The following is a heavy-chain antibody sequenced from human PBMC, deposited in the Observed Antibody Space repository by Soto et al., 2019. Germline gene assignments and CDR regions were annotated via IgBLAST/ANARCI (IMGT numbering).Heavy chain of an antibody. Sequence: QVQLQESGPGLVKPSQTLSLTCTVSGGSISSGDYYWSWIRQPPGKGLEWIGYIYYSGSTYYNPSIKSRVTISVDTSKNQFALKLSSVTAADTAVYYCARATGAEVLDYYYDSSGYQDWYFDLWGRGTLVTVSS. CDR3: ARATGAEVLDYYYDSSGYQDWYFDL. D-gene: IGHD3-22*01. V-gene: IGHV4-30-4*01. J-gene: IGHJ2*01. CDR2: IYYSGST. CDR1: GGSISSGDYY.